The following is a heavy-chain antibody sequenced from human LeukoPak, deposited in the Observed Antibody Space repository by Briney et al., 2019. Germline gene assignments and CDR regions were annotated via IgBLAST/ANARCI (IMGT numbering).Heavy chain of an antibody. J-gene: IGHJ4*02. CDR1: GGSISNYY. CDR3: ARQYSSSSFFDY. Sequence: SETLSLTCTVSGGSISNYYWSWIRQPPGKGLEWIGYIYTSGTTNYNPSLKSRVTISVDTSRNQFSLRLSSVTAADTAVYYCARQYSSSSFFDYWGQGTLVTVSS. CDR2: IYTSGTT. V-gene: IGHV4-4*09. D-gene: IGHD6-6*01.